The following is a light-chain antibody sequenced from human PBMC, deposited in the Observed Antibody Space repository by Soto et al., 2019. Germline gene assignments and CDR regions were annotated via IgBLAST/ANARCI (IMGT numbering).Light chain of an antibody. CDR2: EVS. CDR3: SSYAGSNNPHVV. V-gene: IGLV2-8*01. J-gene: IGLJ2*01. CDR1: SSDVGGYNY. Sequence: QSALTQPPSASGSPGQSVTISCTGTSSDVGGYNYVSWYQQHPGKAPKLMIYEVSKRPSGVPDRFSGSKSGNTASLTVSGLQPEDEADYYCSSYAGSNNPHVVFGGGTKVTVL.